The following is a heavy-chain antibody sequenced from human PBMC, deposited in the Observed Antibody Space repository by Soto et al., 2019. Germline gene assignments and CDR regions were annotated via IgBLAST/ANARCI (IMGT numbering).Heavy chain of an antibody. V-gene: IGHV3-23*01. CDR2: IYGSGGDT. CDR3: AKGVGSSWRDAFDI. D-gene: IGHD6-13*01. CDR1: GFTFSSYA. J-gene: IGHJ3*02. Sequence: GGSLRLSCAASGFTFSSYAMNWVRQAPGKGLEWVSAIYGSGGDTYYADSVRGRFTISRDNSKNTLYVQMNSLRAEDTAVYYCAKGVGSSWRDAFDIWGQGTMVTVSS.